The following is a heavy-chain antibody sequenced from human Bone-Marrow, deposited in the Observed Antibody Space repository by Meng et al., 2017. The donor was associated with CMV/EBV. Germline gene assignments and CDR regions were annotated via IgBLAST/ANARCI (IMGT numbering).Heavy chain of an antibody. CDR2: IIPILGIA. J-gene: IGHJ5*02. Sequence: TFSSYAISWVRQAPGQGLEWMGGIIPILGIANYAQKFQGRVTITADKSTSTAYMELSSLRSEDTAVYYCARDKRSTIFGTYNWFDPWGQGTLVTVSS. V-gene: IGHV1-69*10. CDR1: TFSSYA. CDR3: ARDKRSTIFGTYNWFDP. D-gene: IGHD3-3*01.